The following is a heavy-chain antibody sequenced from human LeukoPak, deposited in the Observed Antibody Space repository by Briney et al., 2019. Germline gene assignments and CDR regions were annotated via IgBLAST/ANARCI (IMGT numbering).Heavy chain of an antibody. CDR2: IRYDGSNR. J-gene: IGHJ6*03. V-gene: IGHV3-30*02. CDR3: AKAQDAQSYYDILTGYYTSDYYYYYMDV. D-gene: IGHD3-9*01. Sequence: GGSLRLSCAASGFTFSSYGMHWVRQAPGKGLEWVAFIRYDGSNRYYADSVKGRFTISRDNSKNTLYLQMNSLRAEDTAVYYCAKAQDAQSYYDILTGYYTSDYYYYYMDVWGKGTTVTISS. CDR1: GFTFSSYG.